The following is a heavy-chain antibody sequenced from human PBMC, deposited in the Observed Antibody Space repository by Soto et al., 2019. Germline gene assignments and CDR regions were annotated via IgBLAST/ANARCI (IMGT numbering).Heavy chain of an antibody. CDR1: FTSYY. D-gene: IGHD2-15*01. CDR3: ARGVVVVAATPYYYYYHYMDV. Sequence: FTSYYMHWVRQAPGQGLEWMGIINHSGSTNYNPSLKSRVTISVDTSKNQFSLKLSSVTAADTAVYYCARGVVVVAATPYYYYYHYMDVWGKGTTVTVSS. J-gene: IGHJ6*03. V-gene: IGHV4-34*01. CDR2: INHSGST.